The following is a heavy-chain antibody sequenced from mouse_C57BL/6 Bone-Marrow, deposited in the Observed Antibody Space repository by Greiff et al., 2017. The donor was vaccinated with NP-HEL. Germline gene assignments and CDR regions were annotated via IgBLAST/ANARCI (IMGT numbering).Heavy chain of an antibody. V-gene: IGHV14-4*01. D-gene: IGHD4-1*01. CDR3: TTCLGRPDY. CDR2: IDPENGDT. CDR1: GFNIKDDY. Sequence: VQLQQSGAELVRPGASVKLSCTASGFNIKDDYMHWVKQRPEQGLEWIGWIDPENGDTEYASKFQGKATIPADTSSNTAYLQLSSLTSEDTAVYYCTTCLGRPDYWGQGTTLTVSS. J-gene: IGHJ2*01.